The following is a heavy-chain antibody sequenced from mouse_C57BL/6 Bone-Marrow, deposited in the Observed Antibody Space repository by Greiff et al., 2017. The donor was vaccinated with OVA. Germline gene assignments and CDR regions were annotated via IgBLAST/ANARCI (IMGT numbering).Heavy chain of an antibody. Sequence: LQESGPELVKPGASVKISCKASGYAFSSSWMNWVKQRPGKGLEWIGRIYPGDGDTNYNGKFTGKATMTADKSSSTAYMQLSSLTSDDSAVYFCARHEDGYYASYFDYWGQGTTLTVSS. CDR2: IYPGDGDT. CDR1: GYAFSSSW. D-gene: IGHD2-3*01. CDR3: ARHEDGYYASYFDY. J-gene: IGHJ2*01. V-gene: IGHV1-82*01.